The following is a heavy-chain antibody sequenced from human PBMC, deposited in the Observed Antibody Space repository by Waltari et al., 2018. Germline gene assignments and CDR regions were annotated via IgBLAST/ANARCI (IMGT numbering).Heavy chain of an antibody. CDR2: IYPGAADT. D-gene: IGHD4-4*01. V-gene: IGHV5-51*03. J-gene: IGHJ6*02. CDR3: ARSSTANYYYYYGMDV. CDR1: GYSFTSYW. Sequence: EVQLVQSGAEVKKPGESLKISCKGSGYSFTSYWIGWVRQMPGKGLEWMGIIYPGAADTRYCPSFQGQVTISADKSISTAYLQWSSLKASDTAMYYCARSSTANYYYYYGMDVWGQGTTVTVSS.